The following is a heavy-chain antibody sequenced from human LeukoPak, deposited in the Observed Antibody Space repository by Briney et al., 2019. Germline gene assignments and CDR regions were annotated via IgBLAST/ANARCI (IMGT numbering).Heavy chain of an antibody. CDR2: ISSSSSTI. J-gene: IGHJ3*02. CDR1: GFTFSRYS. D-gene: IGHD3-22*01. Sequence: QPGGSLRLSCAASGFTFSRYSMKWVRQAPGKGRVGVSYISSSSSTIYYADSVKGRFTISRDNAKNSLYLQMNSLRAEDTAVYYCARDRGGYGAFDIWGQGTMVTVSS. CDR3: ARDRGGYGAFDI. V-gene: IGHV3-48*01.